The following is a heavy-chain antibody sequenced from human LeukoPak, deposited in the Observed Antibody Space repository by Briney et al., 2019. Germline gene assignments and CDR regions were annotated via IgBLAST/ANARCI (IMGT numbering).Heavy chain of an antibody. Sequence: GGSLRLSCAASGFTFSNYVMHWVRQAPGKGLDWGAVICYDGSNKYYADSVKGRFNISRDNSKSTLYLQRNSLRAEDTAVYYCAGGILGAGYWGQGTLVTVSS. D-gene: IGHD1-14*01. J-gene: IGHJ4*02. V-gene: IGHV3-33*01. CDR1: GFTFSNYV. CDR3: AGGILGAGY. CDR2: ICYDGSNK.